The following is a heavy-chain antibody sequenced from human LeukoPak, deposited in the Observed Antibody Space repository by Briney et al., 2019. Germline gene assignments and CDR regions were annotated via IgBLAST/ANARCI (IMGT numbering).Heavy chain of an antibody. CDR3: ARAMTVAGTGTLFDY. CDR2: NTNTGNP. J-gene: IGHJ4*02. D-gene: IGHD6-19*01. Sequence: NTNTGNPTYAQGFTGRFVFSLDTSVSTAYLQISSLKAEDTAVYYCARAMTVAGTGTLFDYWGQGTLVTVPS. V-gene: IGHV7-4-1*02.